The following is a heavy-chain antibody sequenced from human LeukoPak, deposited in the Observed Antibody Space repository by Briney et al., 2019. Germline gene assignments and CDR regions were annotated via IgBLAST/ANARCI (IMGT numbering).Heavy chain of an antibody. V-gene: IGHV1-18*01. CDR3: ARKYYYDSSGYYGIDY. CDR2: ISAYNGNT. CDR1: GYTFTSYG. D-gene: IGHD3-22*01. J-gene: IGHJ4*02. Sequence: ASVKVSCKASGYTFTSYGISWVRQAPGRGLEWMGWISAYNGNTNYAQKLQGRVTMTTDTSTSTAYMELGSLRSDDTAVYYCARKYYYDSSGYYGIDYWGQGTLVTVSP.